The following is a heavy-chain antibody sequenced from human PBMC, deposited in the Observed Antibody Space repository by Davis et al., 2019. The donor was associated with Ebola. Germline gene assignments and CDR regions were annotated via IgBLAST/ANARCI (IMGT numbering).Heavy chain of an antibody. CDR1: GGSFSGYY. Sequence: MPSETLSLTCAVYGGSFSGYYWSWIRQPPGKGLEWIGEINHSGSTNYNPSLKSRVTISVDTSKSQVSLKLTSVTAADTAVYYCARGLAGRRMGDWGQGTLVTVSS. D-gene: IGHD3-16*01. V-gene: IGHV4-34*01. CDR3: ARGLAGRRMGD. J-gene: IGHJ4*02. CDR2: INHSGST.